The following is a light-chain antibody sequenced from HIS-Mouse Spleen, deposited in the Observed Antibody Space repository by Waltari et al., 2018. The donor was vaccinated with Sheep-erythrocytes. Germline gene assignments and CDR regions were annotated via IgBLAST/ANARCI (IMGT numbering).Light chain of an antibody. Sequence: SYELTQPPSVSVSPGQTDSITCSGDKLGDKYACWYQQKPGQSPVLVIYQDSKRPSGIPGRFSGSNAGNTATLTISGTQAMDEADYYCQAWDSSTAVFGGGTKLTVL. CDR1: KLGDKY. CDR2: QDS. CDR3: QAWDSSTAV. J-gene: IGLJ2*01. V-gene: IGLV3-1*01.